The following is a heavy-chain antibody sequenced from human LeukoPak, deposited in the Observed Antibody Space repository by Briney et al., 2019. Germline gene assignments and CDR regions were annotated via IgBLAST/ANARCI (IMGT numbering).Heavy chain of an antibody. Sequence: SETLSLTCAVYGGSFSGYYWSWIRQPPGKGLEWIGEINHSGSTNYNPSLKSRVTISVDTSKNQFSLKLSSVTAADTAVYYCARLGAYGGYCSGGYCYEDYWGQGTLVTVSS. D-gene: IGHD2-15*01. V-gene: IGHV4-34*01. CDR2: INHSGST. CDR3: ARLGAYGGYCSGGYCYEDY. J-gene: IGHJ4*02. CDR1: GGSFSGYY.